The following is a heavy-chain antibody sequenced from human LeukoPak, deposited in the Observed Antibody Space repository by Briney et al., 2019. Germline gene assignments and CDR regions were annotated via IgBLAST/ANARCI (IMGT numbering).Heavy chain of an antibody. Sequence: SGGSLRLSCAASGFTFSSYAMSWVRQAPGKGLEWVSTISGSGGDTYYADSVKGRFTISRDNSKNTLYLQMNSLRAEDTAVYYCAKDRGTALVTRVYYSDYWGQGTLVTVSS. CDR1: GFTFSSYA. D-gene: IGHD5-18*01. CDR2: ISGSGGDT. J-gene: IGHJ4*02. CDR3: AKDRGTALVTRVYYSDY. V-gene: IGHV3-23*01.